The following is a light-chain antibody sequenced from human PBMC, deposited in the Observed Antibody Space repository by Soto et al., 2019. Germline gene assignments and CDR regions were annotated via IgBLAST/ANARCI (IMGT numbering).Light chain of an antibody. CDR1: QSVSSTY. CDR2: GAS. J-gene: IGKJ1*01. CDR3: QQYGSSPTT. Sequence: EGVLGQSRGTRSLSPRERHTLSCRATQSVSSTYSASYQQTRDQAPSLLNSGASSRATSTPDSFSGSGSATDFTLTISRLEAADFVLYCCQQYGSSPTTFGQGTKADIK. V-gene: IGKV3-20*01.